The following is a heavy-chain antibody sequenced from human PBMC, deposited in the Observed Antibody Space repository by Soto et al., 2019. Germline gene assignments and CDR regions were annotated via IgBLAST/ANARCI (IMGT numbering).Heavy chain of an antibody. CDR3: ARDLIPFSSAVVPVFDY. D-gene: IGHD6-19*01. CDR1: GASLDSTNYY. V-gene: IGHV4-30-4*01. J-gene: IGHJ4*02. CDR2: IYYGGIT. Sequence: SETLSLTCTVSGASLDSTNYYWIWIRQPPGKGLEWIGYIYYGGITYYNPSLKSRLTMSRDTSKNQLSLRLISVTAADTAVYYCARDLIPFSSAVVPVFDYWGQGILVTVSS.